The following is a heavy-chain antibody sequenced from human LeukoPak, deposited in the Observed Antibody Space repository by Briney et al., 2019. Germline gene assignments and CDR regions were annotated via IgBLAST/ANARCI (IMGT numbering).Heavy chain of an antibody. CDR3: ARDQPLRLRQLYYYYMDV. CDR2: INSDGSST. J-gene: IGHJ6*03. V-gene: IGHV3-74*01. D-gene: IGHD6-25*01. CDR1: GFTFSSYW. Sequence: GGSLRLSCAASGFTFSSYWMHWVRQAPGEGLVWVSRINSDGSSTSYADSVKGRFTISRDNAKNTLYLLMNSLRAEDTAVYYCARDQPLRLRQLYYYYMDVWGKGTTVTVSS.